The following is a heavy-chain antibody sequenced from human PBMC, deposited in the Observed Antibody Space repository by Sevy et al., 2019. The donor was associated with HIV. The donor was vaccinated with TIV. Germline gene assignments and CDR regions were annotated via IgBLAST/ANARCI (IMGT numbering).Heavy chain of an antibody. CDR3: ARDWYHTTGTTGGDH. V-gene: IGHV1-18*01. CDR1: GYTFTSYG. J-gene: IGHJ4*02. CDR2: ISAYNGNT. D-gene: IGHD1-1*01. Sequence: ASVKVSCKASGYTFTSYGISWVRQAPGQGLEWMGWISAYNGNTNYAQKLQGRVTMTTDTSTSTAYMELRSLRSDDTAVYYCARDWYHTTGTTGGDHWGQGTLVTVSS.